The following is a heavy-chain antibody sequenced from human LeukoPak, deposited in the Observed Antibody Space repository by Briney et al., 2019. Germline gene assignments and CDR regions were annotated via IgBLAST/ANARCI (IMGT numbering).Heavy chain of an antibody. D-gene: IGHD3-22*01. CDR1: GYTFTSYA. J-gene: IGHJ6*02. V-gene: IGHV1-3*01. Sequence: ASVKVSCKASGYTFTSYAMHWVRQAPGQRLEWMGWINAGNGNTKYSQKFQGRVTITRDTSASTAYMELSSLRSEDTAVYYCARFDSSGYYSYYYYYGMDVWGQGTTVTVSS. CDR2: INAGNGNT. CDR3: ARFDSSGYYSYYYYYGMDV.